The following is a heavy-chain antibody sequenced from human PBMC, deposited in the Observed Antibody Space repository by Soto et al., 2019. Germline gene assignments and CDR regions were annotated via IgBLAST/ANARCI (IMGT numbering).Heavy chain of an antibody. CDR1: GYTFTSYD. J-gene: IGHJ6*02. Sequence: ASVKVSCKASGYTFTSYDINWVRQATGQGLEWMGWMNPNSGNTGYAQKFQGRVTMTRNTSISTAYMELSSLRSEDTAVYYCARRVAARPRYYYYGMDVWGQGTTVTV. CDR2: MNPNSGNT. D-gene: IGHD6-6*01. V-gene: IGHV1-8*01. CDR3: ARRVAARPRYYYYGMDV.